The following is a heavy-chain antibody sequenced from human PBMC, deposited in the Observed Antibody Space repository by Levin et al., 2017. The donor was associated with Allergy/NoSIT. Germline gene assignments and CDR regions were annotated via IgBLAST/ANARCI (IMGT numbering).Heavy chain of an antibody. CDR1: FFPFLPSS. D-gene: IGHD3-16*01. CDR3: AKVLHLGDYGKFDY. V-gene: IGHV3-23*01. Sequence: SLILSFSSSFFPFLPSSLTWVRQAPGEGLEWVSSISGNGGKTYYADSVEGRFILSRSHSKNTVYLQMNSLRAEDTAIYYCAKVLHLGDYGKFDYWGQGTLVTVSS. CDR2: ISGNGGKT. J-gene: IGHJ4*02.